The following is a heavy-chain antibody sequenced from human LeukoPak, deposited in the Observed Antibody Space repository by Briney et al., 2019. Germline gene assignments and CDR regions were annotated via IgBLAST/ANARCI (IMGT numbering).Heavy chain of an antibody. CDR1: GFTFSDYY. D-gene: IGHD3-22*01. V-gene: IGHV3-11*06. J-gene: IGHJ4*02. CDR3: ARDLWADSSGYPVDY. CDR2: ISSSSSYT. Sequence: GGSLRLSCAASGFTFSDYYMSWIRQAPGQGLEWVSYISSSSSYTNYADSVKGRFTISRDNAKNSLYLQMNSLRAEDTAVYYCARDLWADSSGYPVDYWGQGTLVTVSS.